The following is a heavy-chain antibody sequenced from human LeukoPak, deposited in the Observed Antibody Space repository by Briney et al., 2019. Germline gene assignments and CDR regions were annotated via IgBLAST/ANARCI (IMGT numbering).Heavy chain of an antibody. CDR2: IYYSGST. CDR1: GGSISSSSYY. CDR3: ASLRPYFDY. J-gene: IGHJ4*02. Sequence: PSETLSLTCTVSGGSISSSSYYWGWIRQPPGKGLEWIGSIYYSGSTYYNPSLKSRVTISVDTSKNQFSLKLSSVTAADTAVYYCASLRPYFDYWGQGTLVTVSS. V-gene: IGHV4-39*07.